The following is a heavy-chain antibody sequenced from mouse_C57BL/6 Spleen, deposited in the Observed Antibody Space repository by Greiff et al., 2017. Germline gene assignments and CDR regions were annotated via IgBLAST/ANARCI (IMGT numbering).Heavy chain of an antibody. CDR2: ISSGSSTI. J-gene: IGHJ2*01. CDR3: ARDDYDDGYYFDY. D-gene: IGHD2-4*01. Sequence: EVHLVESGGGLVKPGGSLKLSCAASGFTFSDYGMHWVRQAPEKGLEWVAYISSGSSTIYYADTVKGRFTISRDNAKNTLFLQMTSLRSEDTAMYYCARDDYDDGYYFDYWGQGTTLTVSS. CDR1: GFTFSDYG. V-gene: IGHV5-17*01.